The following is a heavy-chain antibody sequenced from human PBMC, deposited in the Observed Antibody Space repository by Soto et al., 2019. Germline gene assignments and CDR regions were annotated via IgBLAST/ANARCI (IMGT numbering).Heavy chain of an antibody. V-gene: IGHV4-59*08. CDR1: GGSISTYY. Sequence: QVQLQESGPGLVKPSETLSLTCTVSGGSISTYYWSWIRQPPEKGLEWIGYIYYTGSTNYNPSLTSRVTITVDTSKNQFSLRLSSVTAVDTAVYYCARHAPSFRFRFTDYYYYYMDVWGKGTTVTVSS. CDR3: ARHAPSFRFRFTDYYYYYMDV. J-gene: IGHJ6*03. CDR2: IYYTGST. D-gene: IGHD3-3*01.